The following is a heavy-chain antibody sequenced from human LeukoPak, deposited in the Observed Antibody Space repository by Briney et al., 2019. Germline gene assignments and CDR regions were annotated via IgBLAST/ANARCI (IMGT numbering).Heavy chain of an antibody. CDR2: IYWNDDK. J-gene: IGHJ5*02. CDR1: GFSLSTSEVV. D-gene: IGHD3-9*01. V-gene: IGHV2-5*01. Sequence: SCPTQVNPIQTLSLTSTCAGFSLSTSEVVMGWIRQPPGKALDWLPLIYWNDDKRYSPSLKSRLTITKDTSKNQVVLTMTNMDPVDTATYYCVRGYFDWLYGFDPWGQGTLVTVSS. CDR3: VRGYFDWLYGFDP.